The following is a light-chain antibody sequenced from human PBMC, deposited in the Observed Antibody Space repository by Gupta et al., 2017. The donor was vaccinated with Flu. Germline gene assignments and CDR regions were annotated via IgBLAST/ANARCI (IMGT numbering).Light chain of an antibody. Sequence: SYELTQPPSVSGSPGQTARITCSGDELGKKYDNWYQQKPGQSPLLVMYQNTKRPSVIPERFSGSNSGNTATLTISGTQAMDEADYYCQAWDRSTGVFGTGTKVTVL. CDR3: QAWDRSTGV. CDR2: QNT. J-gene: IGLJ1*01. CDR1: ELGKKY. V-gene: IGLV3-1*01.